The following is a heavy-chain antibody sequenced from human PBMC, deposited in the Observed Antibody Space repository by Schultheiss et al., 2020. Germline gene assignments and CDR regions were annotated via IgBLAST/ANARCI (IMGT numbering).Heavy chain of an antibody. J-gene: IGHJ6*02. Sequence: SVKVSCKASGGTFSSYAISWVRQAPGQGLEWMGRIIPILGTANYAQKFQGRVTITADKSTSTAYMELSSLRSEDTAVYYCARVSIAAAGTVPVPYYYYGMDVWGQGTTVTVS. V-gene: IGHV1-69*04. CDR2: IIPILGTA. D-gene: IGHD6-13*01. CDR1: GGTFSSYA. CDR3: ARVSIAAAGTVPVPYYYYGMDV.